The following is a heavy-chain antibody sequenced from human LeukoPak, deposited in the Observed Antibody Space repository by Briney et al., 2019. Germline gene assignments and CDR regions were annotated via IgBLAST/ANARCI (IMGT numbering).Heavy chain of an antibody. CDR3: AKGGIVGATTGGDIDY. J-gene: IGHJ4*02. CDR2: ISGSGGST. D-gene: IGHD1-26*01. V-gene: IGHV3-23*01. CDR1: GFTFSGYA. Sequence: ASLRLSCAASGFTFSGYAMSWVRQAPGTGLEWVSAISGSGGSTYYADSVKGRFTISRDNSKNTLYLQMNSLRAEDTAVYYCAKGGIVGATTGGDIDYWGQGTLVTVSS.